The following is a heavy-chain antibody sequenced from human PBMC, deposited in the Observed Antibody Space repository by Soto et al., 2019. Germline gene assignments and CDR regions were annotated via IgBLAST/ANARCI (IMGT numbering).Heavy chain of an antibody. CDR3: ARDTRSSGWYSDFDY. J-gene: IGHJ4*02. Sequence: SVKVSCKASGGTFSSYAISWVRQAPGQGLEWMGGIIPIFGTANYAQKFQGRVTITADESTSTAYMELSSLRSEDTAVYYCARDTRSSGWYSDFDYWGQGTLVTVSS. CDR2: IIPIFGTA. D-gene: IGHD6-19*01. V-gene: IGHV1-69*13. CDR1: GGTFSSYA.